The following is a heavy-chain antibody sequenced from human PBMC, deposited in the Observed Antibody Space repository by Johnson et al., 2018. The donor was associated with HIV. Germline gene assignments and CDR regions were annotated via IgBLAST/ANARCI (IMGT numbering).Heavy chain of an antibody. D-gene: IGHD2-21*02. J-gene: IGHJ3*02. V-gene: IGHV3-30*14. Sequence: QVQLVESGGGVVQPGRSLRLSCAASGFTFSSYAMHWVRQAPGKGLEWVAVISYDGSNKYYADSVKGRFTISRDNSKNTLYLQMGSLRAEDMAVYYCARGTVCGGYCYSRAFDIWGQGTMVTVSS. CDR2: ISYDGSNK. CDR1: GFTFSSYA. CDR3: ARGTVCGGYCYSRAFDI.